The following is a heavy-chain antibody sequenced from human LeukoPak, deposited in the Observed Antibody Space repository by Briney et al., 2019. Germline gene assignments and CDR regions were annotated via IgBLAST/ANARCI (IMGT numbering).Heavy chain of an antibody. D-gene: IGHD3-10*01. CDR3: ARGIMVRGAYYYGMDV. CDR2: IGTAGDT. Sequence: GGSLRLSCAASGFTFSSYDMHWVRQATGKGLEWVSAIGTAGDTYYPGSVKGRFTISRENAKNSLYLQMSSLRAGDTAVYYCARGIMVRGAYYYGMDVWGQGTTVTVSS. CDR1: GFTFSSYD. J-gene: IGHJ6*02. V-gene: IGHV3-13*01.